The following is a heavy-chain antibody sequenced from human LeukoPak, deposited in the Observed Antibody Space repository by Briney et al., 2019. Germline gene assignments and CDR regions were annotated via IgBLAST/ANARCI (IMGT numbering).Heavy chain of an antibody. CDR3: ARDNSVTTGPPALDY. V-gene: IGHV3-21*01. CDR1: GFTFSSYS. CDR2: ISSSSSYI. D-gene: IGHD4-17*01. Sequence: KPGGSLRPSCAASGFTFSSYSTSWVRQAPGKGLEWVSSISSSSSYIYYADSVKGRFTISRDNAKNSLYLQMNSLRAEDTAVYYCARDNSVTTGPPALDYWGQGTLVTVSS. J-gene: IGHJ4*02.